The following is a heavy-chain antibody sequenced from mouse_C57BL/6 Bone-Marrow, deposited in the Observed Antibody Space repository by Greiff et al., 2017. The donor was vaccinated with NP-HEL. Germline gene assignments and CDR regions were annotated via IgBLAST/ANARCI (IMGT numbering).Heavy chain of an antibody. V-gene: IGHV5-6*01. CDR2: ISSGGSYT. Sequence: EVKVVESGGDLVKPGGSLKLSCAASGFTFSSYGMSWVRQTPDKRLEWVATISSGGSYTYYLDSVKGRFTISRDNAKNTLYLQMSSLKSEDTAMYYCARHNYWGQGTTLTVSS. CDR1: GFTFSSYG. J-gene: IGHJ2*01. CDR3: ARHNY.